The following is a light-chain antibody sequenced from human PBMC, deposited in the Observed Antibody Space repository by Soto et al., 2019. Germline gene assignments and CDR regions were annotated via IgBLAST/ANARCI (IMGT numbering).Light chain of an antibody. CDR3: QQYDNLPLS. V-gene: IGKV1-33*01. CDR2: DAS. CDR1: QDINKY. Sequence: DTQMTQSPSSLSASVGERVTITCQASQDINKYLNWHQQKPGKAPNLLIYDASNLETGVPSRFSGSGSGTSFTFTINSLQPEDVATYYCQQYDNLPLSFGGGTKVEIK. J-gene: IGKJ4*01.